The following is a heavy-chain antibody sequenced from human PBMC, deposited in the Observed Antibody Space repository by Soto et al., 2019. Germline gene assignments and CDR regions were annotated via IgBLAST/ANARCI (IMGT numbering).Heavy chain of an antibody. CDR3: ARHTRITIFGVVPFPSWFDP. V-gene: IGHV4-39*01. D-gene: IGHD3-3*01. Sequence: PSETLSLTCTVSGGSISSSSYYWGWIRQPPGKGLEWIGSIYYSGSTYYNPSPKSRVTISVDTSKNQFSLKLSSVTAADTAVYYCARHTRITIFGVVPFPSWFDPWGQGTLVTVSS. CDR1: GGSISSSSYY. CDR2: IYYSGST. J-gene: IGHJ5*02.